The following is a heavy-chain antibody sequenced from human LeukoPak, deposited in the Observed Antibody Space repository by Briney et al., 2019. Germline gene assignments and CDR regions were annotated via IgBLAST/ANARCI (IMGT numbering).Heavy chain of an antibody. D-gene: IGHD3-16*02. J-gene: IGHJ4*02. V-gene: IGHV4-39*01. CDR2: IYYSGST. Sequence: PSETLSLTCTVSGGSLRSSNYYWGWIRQPPGKGLEWIGSIYYSGSTYYNPSLKSRVTISVDTSKNQFSLKLSSVTAADTAVYYCARLHYDYVWGSYRSHYFDYWGQGTLVTVSS. CDR1: GGSLRSSNYY. CDR3: ARLHYDYVWGSYRSHYFDY.